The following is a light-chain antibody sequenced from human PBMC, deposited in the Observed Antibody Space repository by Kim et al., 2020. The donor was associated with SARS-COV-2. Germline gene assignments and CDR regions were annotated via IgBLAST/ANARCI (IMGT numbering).Light chain of an antibody. CDR3: QQYNNWPPVRT. CDR2: GAS. V-gene: IGKV3-15*01. J-gene: IGKJ1*01. CDR1: QSVSSN. Sequence: EIVMTQSPATLSVSPGERATLCCRASQSVSSNLAWYQQKPGQAPRLLIYGASTRATGIPARFSGSGSGTEFTLTISSLQSEDFAVYYCQQYNNWPPVRTFGQGTKVDIK.